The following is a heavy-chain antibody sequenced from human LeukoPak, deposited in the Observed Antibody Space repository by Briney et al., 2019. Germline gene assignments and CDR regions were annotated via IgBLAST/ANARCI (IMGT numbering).Heavy chain of an antibody. CDR1: GFTFSSYA. CDR3: AKELRFLEWLGPLRDY. D-gene: IGHD3-3*01. V-gene: IGHV3-23*01. J-gene: IGHJ4*02. CDR2: ISGSGGST. Sequence: PGGSLRLSCAASGFTFSSYAMSWVRQAPGKGLEWVSAISGSGGSTYYADSVKGRFTISRDNSKNTLYLQMNSLRAEDTAVYYCAKELRFLEWLGPLRDYWGQGTLVTVSS.